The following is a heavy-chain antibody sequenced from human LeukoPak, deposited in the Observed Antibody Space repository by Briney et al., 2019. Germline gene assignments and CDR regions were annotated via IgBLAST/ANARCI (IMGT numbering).Heavy chain of an antibody. Sequence: GGSLRLSCAASGFTFSNYGMHWVRQAPGKGLAWVTFIRFDGSNTYYADSVKGRFTISRDNAKNSLYLQMNSLRAEDTAVYYCARAPCGGDCPYWYFDLWGRGTLVTVSS. CDR3: ARAPCGGDCPYWYFDL. D-gene: IGHD2-21*02. J-gene: IGHJ2*01. V-gene: IGHV3-30*02. CDR2: IRFDGSNT. CDR1: GFTFSNYG.